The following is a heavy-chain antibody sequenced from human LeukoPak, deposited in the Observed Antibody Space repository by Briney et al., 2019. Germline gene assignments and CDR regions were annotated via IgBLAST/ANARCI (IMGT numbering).Heavy chain of an antibody. D-gene: IGHD3-22*01. Sequence: SETLSLTCTVSGGSISSYYWSWIRQPPGKGLEWIGYIYYTGSTNYNPSLKSRATISVDTSKNQFSLKLSSVTAADTAVYYCARSYYYDSSSLLGSYWGQGTLVTVSS. J-gene: IGHJ4*02. CDR2: IYYTGST. CDR1: GGSISSYY. V-gene: IGHV4-59*01. CDR3: ARSYYYDSSSLLGSY.